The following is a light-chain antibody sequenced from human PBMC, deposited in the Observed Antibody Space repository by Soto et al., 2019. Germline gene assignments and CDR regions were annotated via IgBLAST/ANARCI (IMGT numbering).Light chain of an antibody. V-gene: IGKV3-15*01. CDR2: RAS. CDR3: HQYNNWPLGT. CDR1: QSVYVN. Sequence: ETELTQSPATLSVSPGERATLSCRARQSVYVNLAWYQHKPGQSPRLLIYRASTRATGVPARFSGSGSGTEFTLTSSSLQAEDSAVYYCHQYNNWPLGTFGPGTKVEIK. J-gene: IGKJ1*01.